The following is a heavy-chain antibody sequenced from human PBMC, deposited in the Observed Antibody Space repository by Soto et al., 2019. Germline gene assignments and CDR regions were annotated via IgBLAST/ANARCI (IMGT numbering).Heavy chain of an antibody. CDR1: GGSINSSSYF. V-gene: IGHV4-39*01. Sequence: SETLSLTCSVSGGSINSSSYFWGWVRQPPGKGLEWIGSIYYSGSTYYNPSLRSRVTISVDTSKNQFSLKLSSVTAADTAVFCCARHYSSGSRNWFDPWGQGTLVTVSS. CDR2: IYYSGST. D-gene: IGHD6-19*01. J-gene: IGHJ5*02. CDR3: ARHYSSGSRNWFDP.